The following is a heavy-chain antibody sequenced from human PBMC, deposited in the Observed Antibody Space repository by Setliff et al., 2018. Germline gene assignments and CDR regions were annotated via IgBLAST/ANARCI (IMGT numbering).Heavy chain of an antibody. CDR1: GYTFTSYA. D-gene: IGHD5-12*01. CDR3: ARDPASSGYDTYYYYYYGMDV. CDR2: INAGNGNT. Sequence: GESLKISCKASGYTFTSYAMHWVRQAPGQRLEWMGWINAGNGNTKYSQKFQGRVTITRDTSTSTAYMELRSLRSDDTAVYYCARDPASSGYDTYYYYYYGMDVWGQGTTVTVSS. J-gene: IGHJ6*02. V-gene: IGHV1-3*01.